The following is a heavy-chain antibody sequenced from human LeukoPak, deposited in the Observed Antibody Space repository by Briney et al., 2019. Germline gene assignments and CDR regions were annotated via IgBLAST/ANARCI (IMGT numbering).Heavy chain of an antibody. V-gene: IGHV3-30-3*01. CDR3: ARDAYYDFWSGYSPYYYYYGMDV. CDR1: GFTFSSYA. J-gene: IGHJ6*02. D-gene: IGHD3-3*01. Sequence: GGSLRLSCAASGFTFSSYAMHWVRQAPGKGLGWVAVMSYGGTYKYYADSVKGRFTISRDNSKNTLYLQMNSLRAEDTAVYYCARDAYYDFWSGYSPYYYYYGMDVWGQGTTVTVSS. CDR2: MSYGGTYK.